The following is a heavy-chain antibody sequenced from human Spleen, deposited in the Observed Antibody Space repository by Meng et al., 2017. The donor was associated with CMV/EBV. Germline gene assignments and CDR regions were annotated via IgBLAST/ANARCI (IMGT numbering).Heavy chain of an antibody. CDR1: GFTFSNAW. D-gene: IGHD6-6*01. V-gene: IGHV3-15*01. CDR2: IKSKTDGETT. J-gene: IGHJ4*02. Sequence: CAASGFTFSNAWLRWVRQAPGKGLEWVGRIKSKTDGETTDYAAPVKGRFTISRDDSKNTLYLQMNSLKTEDTAVYYCTTLGSSPFDYWGQGTLVTVSS. CDR3: TTLGSSPFDY.